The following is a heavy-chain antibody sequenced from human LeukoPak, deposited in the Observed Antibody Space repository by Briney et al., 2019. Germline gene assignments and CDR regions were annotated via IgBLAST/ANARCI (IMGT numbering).Heavy chain of an antibody. CDR3: ARVSPYYYDSSGYHFARWFDP. V-gene: IGHV1-18*01. CDR2: ISAYNGNT. J-gene: IGHJ5*02. Sequence: ASVKVSCKASGYTFTSYGISWVRQAPGQGLEWMGWISAYNGNTNYAQKLQGRVTMTTDTSTSTAYMELRSLRSDDTAVYYCARVSPYYYDSSGYHFARWFDPWGQGTLVTVSS. D-gene: IGHD3-22*01. CDR1: GYTFTSYG.